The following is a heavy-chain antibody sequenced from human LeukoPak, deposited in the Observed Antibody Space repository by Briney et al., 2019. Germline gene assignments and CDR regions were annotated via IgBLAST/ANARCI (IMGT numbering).Heavy chain of an antibody. CDR3: ARDGRGYGSTEGLDC. D-gene: IGHD5-18*01. J-gene: IGHJ4*02. V-gene: IGHV3-48*02. Sequence: PGGSLRLSCAASGFSFSRFTFSTYSMNWVRQAPGKGLEWVSYISSRSDTIYCADSVKGRFTISRDNAKNSLYLQMNSLRDEDTALYYCARDGRGYGSTEGLDCWGQGTLVTVSS. CDR1: GFSFSRFTFSTYS. CDR2: ISSRSDTI.